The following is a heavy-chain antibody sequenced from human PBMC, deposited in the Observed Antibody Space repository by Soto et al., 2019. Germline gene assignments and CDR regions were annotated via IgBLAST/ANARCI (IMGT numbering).Heavy chain of an antibody. Sequence: QVQLVQSGAEVKKPGASVKVSCKASGYSFTSHGISWVRQAPGQGLEWMGWISANSGDTNYAQKLMGRCTVNTNTSMSAACMELTSLRSEDTAVYYCASMVRGSNMDYFHYLDVWGKGTAVTDSS. CDR2: ISANSGDT. J-gene: IGHJ6*03. CDR1: GYSFTSHG. D-gene: IGHD3-10*01. V-gene: IGHV1-18*01. CDR3: ASMVRGSNMDYFHYLDV.